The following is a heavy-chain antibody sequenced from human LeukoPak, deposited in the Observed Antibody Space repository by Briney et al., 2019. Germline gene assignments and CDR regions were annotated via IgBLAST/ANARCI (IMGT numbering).Heavy chain of an antibody. J-gene: IGHJ4*02. CDR1: GGSISIYY. CDR3: ARDSGDYVWGSYRPRYFDY. D-gene: IGHD3-16*02. Sequence: SETLSLTCTVSGGSISIYYWSWIRQPAGKGLEWIGRIYTSGSTNYNPSLKSRVTMSVDTSKNQFSLKLSSVTAADTAVYYCARDSGDYVWGSYRPRYFDYWGQGTLVTVSS. CDR2: IYTSGST. V-gene: IGHV4-4*07.